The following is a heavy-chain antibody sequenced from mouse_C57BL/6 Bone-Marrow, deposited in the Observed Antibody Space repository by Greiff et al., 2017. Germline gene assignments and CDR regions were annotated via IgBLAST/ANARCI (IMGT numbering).Heavy chain of an antibody. Sequence: QVQLQQPGAELVKPGASVKMSCKASGYTFTSYWITWVKQRPGQGLEWIGDIYPGSGSTNYNEKFKSKATLTVDTSSSTAYMQLSSLTSEDSAVYYCARSYYYGSLYLDFDVWGTGTTVTVSS. J-gene: IGHJ1*03. D-gene: IGHD1-1*01. CDR2: IYPGSGST. CDR3: ARSYYYGSLYLDFDV. V-gene: IGHV1-55*01. CDR1: GYTFTSYW.